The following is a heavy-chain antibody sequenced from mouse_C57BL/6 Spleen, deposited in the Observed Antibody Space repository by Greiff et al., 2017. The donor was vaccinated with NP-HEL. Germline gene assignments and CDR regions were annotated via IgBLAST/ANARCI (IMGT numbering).Heavy chain of an antibody. J-gene: IGHJ2*01. CDR1: GFNIKDDY. CDR2: IDPENGDT. Sequence: VQLQQSGAELVRPGASVKLSCTASGFNIKDDYMHWVKQRPEQGLEWIGWIDPENGDTEYASKFQGKATITADTSSNTAYLQLSSLTSEDTAVYYCTHDGYHYFDYWGQGTTLTVSS. CDR3: THDGYHYFDY. V-gene: IGHV14-4*01. D-gene: IGHD2-3*01.